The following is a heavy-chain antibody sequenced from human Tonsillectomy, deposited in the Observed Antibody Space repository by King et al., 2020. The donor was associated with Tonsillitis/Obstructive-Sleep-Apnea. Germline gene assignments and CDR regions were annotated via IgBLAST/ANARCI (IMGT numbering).Heavy chain of an antibody. D-gene: IGHD2-2*02. V-gene: IGHV7-4-1*02. CDR1: GYTFTNYA. CDR2: INTNTGNP. CDR3: ARDQGWVPAAIGSGLDWYFEL. J-gene: IGHJ2*01. Sequence: QLVQSGSELKKPGASVTVSCKASGYTFTNYAMNWVRQAPGQGLEWMGWINTNTGNPTYAQVFIGRFVFSLDTSVSTAYLQISSLKAEDTAVYYCARDQGWVPAAIGSGLDWYFELWGRGTLVTVSS.